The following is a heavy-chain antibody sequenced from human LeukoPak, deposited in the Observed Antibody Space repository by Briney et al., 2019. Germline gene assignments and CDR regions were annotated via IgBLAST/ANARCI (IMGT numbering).Heavy chain of an antibody. CDR1: GFTFSNFA. J-gene: IGHJ4*02. CDR3: VRDWGLDY. Sequence: GRSLRLSCAASGFTFSNFAIHWVRQAPGKGLECVAIILSDGNNKYYVDSVKGRFTVSRDNSKNTLYLQLDSLRAEDTAVYYCVRDWGLDYWGQGTLVTVSS. D-gene: IGHD3-16*01. V-gene: IGHV3-30-3*01. CDR2: ILSDGNNK.